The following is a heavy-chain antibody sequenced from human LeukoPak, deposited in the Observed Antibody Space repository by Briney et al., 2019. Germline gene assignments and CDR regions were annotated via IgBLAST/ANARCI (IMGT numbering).Heavy chain of an antibody. D-gene: IGHD6-19*01. V-gene: IGHV3-9*03. Sequence: PGRSLRLSCAASGFTFDDYAMHWVRQAPGKGLEWVSGINWNSNDIGYADSVKGRFTISRDNAKKSLYLQMNSLRAEDMAIYYCARDNSGWFGHYLESWGQGTLVTVSS. CDR3: ARDNSGWFGHYLES. CDR2: INWNSNDI. CDR1: GFTFDDYA. J-gene: IGHJ4*02.